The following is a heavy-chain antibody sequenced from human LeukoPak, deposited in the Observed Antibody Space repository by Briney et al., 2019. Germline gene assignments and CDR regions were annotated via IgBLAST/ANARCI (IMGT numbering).Heavy chain of an antibody. CDR2: ISHDGII. Sequence: GGSLRLSCETAGFTFSSYVMHWVRRTPGKGMVWVSRISHDGIISYADSVKGRFTISRDNAKNTLILQMNSLRVEDTAVYYCARDWVYKIDYWGRGTLVTVSS. CDR3: ARDWVYKIDY. D-gene: IGHD5-24*01. J-gene: IGHJ4*02. CDR1: GFTFSSYV. V-gene: IGHV3-74*01.